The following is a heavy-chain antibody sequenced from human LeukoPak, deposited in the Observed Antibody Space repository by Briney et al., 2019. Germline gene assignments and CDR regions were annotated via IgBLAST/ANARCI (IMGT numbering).Heavy chain of an antibody. D-gene: IGHD5-18*01. V-gene: IGHV4-59*08. CDR2: IYYSGST. CDR1: GGSISSYY. Sequence: SETLSLTCTVSGGSISSYYWSWIRQPPGKGLEWIGYIYYSGSTNYNPSLKSRVTISVDTSKNQFSLKLSSVTAADTAVYYCARVGGRVDTAMVIDYWGQGTLVTVSS. CDR3: ARVGGRVDTAMVIDY. J-gene: IGHJ4*02.